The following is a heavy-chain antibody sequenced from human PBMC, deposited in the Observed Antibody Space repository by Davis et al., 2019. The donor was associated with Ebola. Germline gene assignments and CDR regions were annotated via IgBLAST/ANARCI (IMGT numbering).Heavy chain of an antibody. CDR1: GFTFSSYA. V-gene: IGHV3-23*01. D-gene: IGHD6-13*01. J-gene: IGHJ4*02. CDR2: ISGSGGST. CDR3: TSTRIAAAGTILDY. Sequence: GESLKISCAASGFTFSSYAMSWVRQAPGKGLEWVSAISGSGGSTYYADSVKGRFTISRDNSKNTLYLQMNSLKTEDTAVYYCTSTRIAAAGTILDYWGQGTLVTVSS.